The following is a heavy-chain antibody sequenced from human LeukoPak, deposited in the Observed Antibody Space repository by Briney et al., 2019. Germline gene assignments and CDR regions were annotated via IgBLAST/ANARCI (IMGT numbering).Heavy chain of an antibody. D-gene: IGHD2-2*01. V-gene: IGHV4-39*07. CDR2: IYYSGST. J-gene: IGHJ4*02. CDR3: ARGYCSSTSCHEFDY. Sequence: PSETLSLTCTVSGGSTSSSSYYWGWIRQPPGKGLEWIGSIYYSGSTYYNPSLKRRVTISVDTSKNQFSLKLSSVTAADTAVYYCARGYCSSTSCHEFDYGGQGTRVTVSS. CDR1: GGSTSSSSYY.